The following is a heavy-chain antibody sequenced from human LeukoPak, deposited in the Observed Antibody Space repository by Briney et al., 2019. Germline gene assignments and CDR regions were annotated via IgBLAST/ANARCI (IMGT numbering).Heavy chain of an antibody. CDR1: GGSISSYY. CDR3: ARDDGHFYFDY. CDR2: IYISGTT. D-gene: IGHD3-3*02. J-gene: IGHJ4*02. Sequence: SETLSLTCTASGGSISSYYWSWIRQPAGKGLEWIGRIYISGTTNYNPSLKSRVTMSVDTSKKQFSLKLSSVTAADTAVYYCARDDGHFYFDYWGQGTLVTVSS. V-gene: IGHV4-4*07.